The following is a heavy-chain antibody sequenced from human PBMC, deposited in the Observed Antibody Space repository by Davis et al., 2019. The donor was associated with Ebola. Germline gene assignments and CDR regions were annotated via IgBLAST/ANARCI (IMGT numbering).Heavy chain of an antibody. J-gene: IGHJ6*02. Sequence: MPGGSLRLSCTVSGGSVSSDSHFWIWMRQFPGKTLEWIGYIYNSVNTNYNPSLKSRVTISVGTSKNQFSLKLSSVTAADTAVYYCARANRGYSYYSYYYYGMDVWGQGTTVTVSS. V-gene: IGHV4-61*01. CDR1: GGSVSSDSHF. CDR2: IYNSVNT. D-gene: IGHD5-18*01. CDR3: ARANRGYSYYSYYYYGMDV.